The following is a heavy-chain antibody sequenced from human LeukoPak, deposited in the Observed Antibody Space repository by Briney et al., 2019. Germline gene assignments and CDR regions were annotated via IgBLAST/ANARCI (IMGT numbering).Heavy chain of an antibody. CDR1: GFTFDDYA. CDR2: ISWNSGSI. V-gene: IGHV3-9*01. J-gene: IGHJ4*02. Sequence: GRSLRLSCAASGFTFDDYAMHWVRQAPGKGLEWVSGISWNSGSIGYADSVKGRFTISRDNSKNTLYLQMNSLRAEDTAVYYCARAGSGSWYYFDYWGQGTLVTVSS. CDR3: ARAGSGSWYYFDY. D-gene: IGHD6-13*01.